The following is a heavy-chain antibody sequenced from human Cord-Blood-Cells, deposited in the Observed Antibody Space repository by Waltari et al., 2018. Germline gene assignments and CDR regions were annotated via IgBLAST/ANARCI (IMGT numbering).Heavy chain of an antibody. Sequence: QVQLVQSGAEVKKPGASVKVSCKASGYTFTGYYMQWVRQAPGQGLEWMGWINPIGGGTNFEPKFQGRVTMTKDKSISTAYMELSRLGSDDTAVYYCARGVVGATWGAFDIWGQGTMVTVSS. CDR3: ARGVVGATWGAFDI. CDR1: GYTFTGYY. D-gene: IGHD1-26*01. CDR2: INPIGGGT. V-gene: IGHV1-2*02. J-gene: IGHJ3*02.